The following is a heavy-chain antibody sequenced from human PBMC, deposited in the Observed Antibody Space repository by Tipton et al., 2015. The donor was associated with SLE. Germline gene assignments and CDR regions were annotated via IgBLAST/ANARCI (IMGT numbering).Heavy chain of an antibody. V-gene: IGHV4-34*01. J-gene: IGHJ4*02. CDR3: ARVGDYYNSGSRVFDH. CDR2: IYYSGTA. CDR1: RGSFSGYY. Sequence: TLSLTCAVYRGSFSGYYWSWIRQPPGKGLEWIGSIYYSGTAHYENPSLKSRVTISIDTSNNQFSLRLTSVTAADTAVYFCARVGDYYNSGSRVFDHWGQGILVTVSS. D-gene: IGHD3-10*01.